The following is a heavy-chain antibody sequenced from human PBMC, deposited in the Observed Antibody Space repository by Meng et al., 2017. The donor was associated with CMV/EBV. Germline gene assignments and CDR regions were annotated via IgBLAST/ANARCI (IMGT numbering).Heavy chain of an antibody. J-gene: IGHJ6*02. D-gene: IGHD6-6*01. Sequence: GESLKISCAASGFTFSSYGMHWVRQAPGKGLEWVAFIRYDGSNKYYADSVKGRFTISRDNSKNTLYLQMNSLRAEDTAVYYCAKGQFSLSSGMDVWGQGTTVTVSS. CDR3: AKGQFSLSSGMDV. CDR2: IRYDGSNK. CDR1: GFTFSSYG. V-gene: IGHV3-30*02.